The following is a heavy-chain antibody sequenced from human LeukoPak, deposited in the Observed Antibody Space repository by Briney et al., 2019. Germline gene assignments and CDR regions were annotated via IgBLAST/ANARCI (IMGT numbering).Heavy chain of an antibody. V-gene: IGHV1-8*01. CDR1: GYTFSSYD. Sequence: ASVKVSCSTSGYTFSSYDVIWVRLAPGQGLEWMGWMYPNSGNTGYAQKFQGRVTMTGDTSISTAYMELSRLRSDDTAVYYCARARTRGVLSYYGMDVWGQGTTVTVSS. CDR2: MYPNSGNT. CDR3: ARARTRGVLSYYGMDV. D-gene: IGHD1-1*01. J-gene: IGHJ6*02.